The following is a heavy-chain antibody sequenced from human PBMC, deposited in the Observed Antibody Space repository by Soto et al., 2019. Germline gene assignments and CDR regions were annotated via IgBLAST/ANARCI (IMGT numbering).Heavy chain of an antibody. J-gene: IGHJ4*02. D-gene: IGHD1-26*01. V-gene: IGHV1-69*01. CDR1: GGTFSSHV. CDR3: ARDLELRDGNISHLDY. CDR2: IMPIIGTA. Sequence: QVQLVQSGAEVKKPGSSVKVSCKASGGTFSSHVFNWVRQAPGQGLEWMGGIMPIIGTANYAQTFQGRVTITADESTSTAYMELSSLRSEDTAVYYCARDLELRDGNISHLDYWGQGTLVTVSS.